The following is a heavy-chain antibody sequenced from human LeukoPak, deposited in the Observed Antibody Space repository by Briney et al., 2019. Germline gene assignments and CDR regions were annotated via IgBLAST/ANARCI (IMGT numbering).Heavy chain of an antibody. CDR3: ASEIIFGSFDY. V-gene: IGHV3-23*01. J-gene: IGHJ4*02. D-gene: IGHD3-3*01. CDR1: GFTFSSHG. Sequence: GGSLRLSCAASGFTFSSHGMNWVRQAPGKGLEWVSGISPNGVITYYADSVKGRFTISRDNSKNTLYLQMNSLRAEDTAVYYCASEIIFGSFDYWGQGTLVTVSS. CDR2: ISPNGVIT.